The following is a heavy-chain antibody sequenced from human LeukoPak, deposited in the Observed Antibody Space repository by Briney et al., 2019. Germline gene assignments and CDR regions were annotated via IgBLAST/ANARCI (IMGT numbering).Heavy chain of an antibody. Sequence: PSETLSLTCAVSGGSISSYYWSWIRQPPGKGLEWIGYIYYSGSTNYNPSLKSRVTISVDTSKNQFSLKLSSVTAADTAVYYCARINRKGSGYYELFDYWGQGTLVTVSS. CDR1: GGSISSYY. V-gene: IGHV4-59*01. CDR2: IYYSGST. CDR3: ARINRKGSGYYELFDY. D-gene: IGHD3-22*01. J-gene: IGHJ4*02.